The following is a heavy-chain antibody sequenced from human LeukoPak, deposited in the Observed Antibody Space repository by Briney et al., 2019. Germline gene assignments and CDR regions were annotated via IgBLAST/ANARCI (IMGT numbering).Heavy chain of an antibody. CDR2: IYYSGST. V-gene: IGHV4-59*01. CDR1: GGSINSYY. D-gene: IGHD3-3*01. Sequence: SETLSLTCTVSGGSINSYYWSWIRQPPGKGLEWIGYIYYSGSTNYNPSLKSRVTVSVDTSKNQFSLKLSSVTAADTAVYYCARTYFDFWSGSNYYYMDFWGKGTTVTVSS. J-gene: IGHJ6*03. CDR3: ARTYFDFWSGSNYYYMDF.